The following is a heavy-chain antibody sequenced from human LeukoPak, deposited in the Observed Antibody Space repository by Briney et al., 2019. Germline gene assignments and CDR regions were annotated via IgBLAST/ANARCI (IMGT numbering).Heavy chain of an antibody. J-gene: IGHJ4*02. CDR1: GFTFSSYA. CDR3: AKDVTYYDFWGGYYLIDY. CDR2: ISGSGGST. V-gene: IGHV3-23*01. D-gene: IGHD3-3*01. Sequence: PGGSLRVSCAASGFTFSSYAMSWVRQAPGKGLEWVSAISGSGGSTYYADSVKDRFTISRDNSKNTLYLQMNSLRAEDTAVYYCAKDVTYYDFWGGYYLIDYWGQGTLVTVSS.